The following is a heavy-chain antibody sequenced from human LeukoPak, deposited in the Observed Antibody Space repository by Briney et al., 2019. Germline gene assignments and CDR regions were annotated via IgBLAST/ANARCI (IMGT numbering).Heavy chain of an antibody. V-gene: IGHV3-11*01. D-gene: IGHD3-10*01. Sequence: PGGSLRLSCAASGFTFSDYYMSWIRQAPGKGLEWVSYIISSGSATYYADSVKGRFTISRDNAKNSLYLQMNSLTAEDTAVYYCARYASGPPRVLLSWGQGTLVTVSS. J-gene: IGHJ5*02. CDR1: GFTFSDYY. CDR3: ARYASGPPRVLLS. CDR2: IISSGSAT.